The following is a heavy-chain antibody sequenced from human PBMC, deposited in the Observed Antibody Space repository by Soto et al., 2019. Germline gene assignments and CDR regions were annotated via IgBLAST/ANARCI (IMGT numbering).Heavy chain of an antibody. Sequence: QVQLQQSGPGLVKPSQTLSLTCAISGDSVSSNSAAWNWIRQSPSRGLEWLGRTYYRSRWYNDYAVSVKSRVTINPDTSKNQFSLQLNSVTPEDTAVYYCAREGDSSSRIADAFDIWGQGTMVTVSS. CDR2: TYYRSRWYN. V-gene: IGHV6-1*01. CDR1: GDSVSSNSAA. J-gene: IGHJ3*02. CDR3: AREGDSSSRIADAFDI. D-gene: IGHD6-13*01.